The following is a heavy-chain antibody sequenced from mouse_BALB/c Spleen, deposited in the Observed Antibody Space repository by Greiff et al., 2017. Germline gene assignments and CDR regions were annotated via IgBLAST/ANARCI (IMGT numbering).Heavy chain of an antibody. CDR3: TLITTARRFAY. J-gene: IGHJ3*01. Sequence: DVQLQESGTVLARPGASVKMSCKASGYTFTSYWMHWVKQRPGQGLEWIGAIYPGNSDTSYNQKFKGKAKLTAVTSTSTAYMELSSLTNEDSAVYYCTLITTARRFAYWGQGTLVTVSA. CDR2: IYPGNSDT. D-gene: IGHD1-2*01. CDR1: GYTFTSYW. V-gene: IGHV1-5*01.